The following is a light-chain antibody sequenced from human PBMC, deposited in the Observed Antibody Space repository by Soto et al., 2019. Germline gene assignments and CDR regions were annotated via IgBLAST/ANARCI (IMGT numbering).Light chain of an antibody. CDR3: CSYTSSSTL. J-gene: IGLJ2*01. CDR1: SSDFGAYNR. V-gene: IGLV2-14*01. CDR2: EVS. Sequence: QSALAQPASVSGSPGQSITISCTGTSSDFGAYNRVSWYQQVPGKAPKLMIFEVSNRPSGVSNRFSGSKSGNTASLTISGLQAEDEADYYCCSYTSSSTLFGGGTQLTVX.